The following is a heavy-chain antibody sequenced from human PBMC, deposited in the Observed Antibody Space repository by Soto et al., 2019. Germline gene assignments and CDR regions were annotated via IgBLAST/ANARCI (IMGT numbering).Heavy chain of an antibody. CDR2: TYYRSKWFH. CDR3: ARGNALDV. D-gene: IGHD3-10*01. Sequence: TLSLTCAISGDSVSSDITSWNWIRQSPSRGLEWLGRTYYRSKWFHDYAASVKSRITINPDTSKNQFSLELNSMTPEDTAVYYCARGNALDVWGQGTTVTVSS. V-gene: IGHV6-1*01. J-gene: IGHJ3*01. CDR1: GDSVSSDITS.